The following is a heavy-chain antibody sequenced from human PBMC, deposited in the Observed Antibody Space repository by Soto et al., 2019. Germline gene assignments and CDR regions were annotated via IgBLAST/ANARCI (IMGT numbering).Heavy chain of an antibody. V-gene: IGHV3-30*18. CDR1: GFTVSSYG. D-gene: IGHD2-8*01. Sequence: GGSLRLSCAASGFTVSSYGMHWVRQAPGKGLEWVAVISYYGSNKYYADSVKGRFTTSRDNSKNRPYLQMNSLRAEDTAVYYCAKDHCTNGVCYITGYFDYWGQGTLVTVSS. CDR2: ISYYGSNK. J-gene: IGHJ4*02. CDR3: AKDHCTNGVCYITGYFDY.